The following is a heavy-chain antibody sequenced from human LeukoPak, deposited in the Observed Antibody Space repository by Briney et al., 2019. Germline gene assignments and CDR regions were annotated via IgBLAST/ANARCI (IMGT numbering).Heavy chain of an antibody. D-gene: IGHD3-16*01. V-gene: IGHV4-39*01. Sequence: RASETLSLTCTVSGGSISGNYYWGWIRQPPGQGLEWFGSIFYSGKSNYNPSLKNRVSVSVDTSKNQFFLKLTSVTVADTAVYFCARLGDVEVNGGTLDYWGRGTLVTVSS. CDR1: GGSISGNYY. CDR2: IFYSGKS. J-gene: IGHJ4*02. CDR3: ARLGDVEVNGGTLDY.